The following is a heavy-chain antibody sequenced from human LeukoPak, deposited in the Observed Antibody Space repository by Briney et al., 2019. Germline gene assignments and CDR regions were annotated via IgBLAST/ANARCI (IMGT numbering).Heavy chain of an antibody. V-gene: IGHV1-8*01. CDR1: GYTFTSYD. D-gene: IGHD4-17*01. J-gene: IGHJ4*02. CDR3: ATQPDYGDYSADYFDY. Sequence: GASVKVSCKASGYTFTSYDINWVRQATGQGLEWMGWMNPNSGNTGYAQKFQGRVTMTRNTSISTAYMELSSLRSEDTAVYYCATQPDYGDYSADYFDYWGQGTLVTVSS. CDR2: MNPNSGNT.